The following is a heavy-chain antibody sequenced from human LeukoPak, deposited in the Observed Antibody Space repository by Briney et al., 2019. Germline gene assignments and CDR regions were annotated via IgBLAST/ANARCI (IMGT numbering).Heavy chain of an antibody. V-gene: IGHV1-69*06. J-gene: IGHJ4*02. CDR1: GGTFSSYA. CDR3: ARGPASTVTTLDY. CDR2: IIPIFGTA. D-gene: IGHD4-17*01. Sequence: SVKVSCKASGGTFSSYAISWVRQAPGQGLEWMGGIIPIFGTANYAQKFQGRVTITADKSTSTAYMELSSLRSEDTAVYYCARGPASTVTTLDYWGQGTLVTVSS.